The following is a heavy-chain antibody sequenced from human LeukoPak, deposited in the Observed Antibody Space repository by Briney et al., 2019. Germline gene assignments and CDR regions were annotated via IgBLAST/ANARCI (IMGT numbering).Heavy chain of an antibody. CDR2: IYYSGST. CDR3: ARVAWIQLWGSQGGFDY. Sequence: SETPSLTCTVSGGSISSYYWSWIRQPPGKGLEWIGYIYYSGSTNYNPSLKSRVTISVDTSKNQFSLKLSSVTAADTAVYYCARVAWIQLWGSQGGFDYWGQGTLVTVSS. J-gene: IGHJ4*02. V-gene: IGHV4-59*12. CDR1: GGSISSYY. D-gene: IGHD5-18*01.